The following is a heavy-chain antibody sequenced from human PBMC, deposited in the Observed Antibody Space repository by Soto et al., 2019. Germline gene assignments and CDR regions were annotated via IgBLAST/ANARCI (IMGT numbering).Heavy chain of an antibody. J-gene: IGHJ6*02. D-gene: IGHD4-17*01. CDR2: IWYDGSNK. V-gene: IGHV3-33*01. Sequence: GGSLRLSCAASGFTFSSYGMHWVRQAPGKGVEWVAVIWYDGSNKYYADSVKGRFTISRDNSKNTLYLQMNSLRAEDTAVYYCARDADHDYGDYDEVYGMDVWGQGTTVTVSS. CDR1: GFTFSSYG. CDR3: ARDADHDYGDYDEVYGMDV.